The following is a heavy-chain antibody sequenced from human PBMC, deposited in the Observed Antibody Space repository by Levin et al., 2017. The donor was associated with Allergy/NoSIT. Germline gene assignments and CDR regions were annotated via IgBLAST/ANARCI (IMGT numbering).Heavy chain of an antibody. J-gene: IGHJ3*02. D-gene: IGHD1-26*01. V-gene: IGHV6-1*01. CDR1: GDSVSSKSAA. CDR3: ARDVGSSRLDAFDI. Sequence: SQTLSLTCAISGDSVSSKSAAWNWIRQAPSRGLEWLGRTYYRAKWYNDYAVSVKSRITINPDTSKNQFSLQLNSVTPEDTAVYYCARDVGSSRLDAFDIWGQGTMVTVSS. CDR2: TYYRAKWYN.